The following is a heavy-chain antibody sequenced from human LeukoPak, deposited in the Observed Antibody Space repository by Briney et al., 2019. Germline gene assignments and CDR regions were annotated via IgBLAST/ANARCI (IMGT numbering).Heavy chain of an antibody. CDR2: IGGGGTNT. V-gene: IGHV3-23*01. D-gene: IGHD3-10*01. CDR3: ANSRGYGSGNL. Sequence: PGGSLLLSCAASGFTFSSYAISWVRQAPGKGLEWVSAIGGGGTNTYYAESVKGRFTISRDNSKNTVYLQMRAEDTAVYYCANSRGYGSGNLWGQGTLVTVSS. CDR1: GFTFSSYA. J-gene: IGHJ5*02.